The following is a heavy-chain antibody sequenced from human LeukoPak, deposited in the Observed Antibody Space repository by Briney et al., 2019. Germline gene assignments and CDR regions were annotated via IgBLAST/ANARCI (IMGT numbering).Heavy chain of an antibody. CDR3: ARVRSAAATNAFDY. CDR1: GGSISGHY. CDR2: IFYSGRT. D-gene: IGHD6-13*01. V-gene: IGHV4-59*11. Sequence: SETLSLTCTVSGGSISGHYWSWIRQPPGRGLEWIGYIFYSGRTNYNPSLKSRVTMSVDTSKNQFSLQLSSVTAADTAVYYRARVRSAAATNAFDYCGQGTLVTVSS. J-gene: IGHJ4*02.